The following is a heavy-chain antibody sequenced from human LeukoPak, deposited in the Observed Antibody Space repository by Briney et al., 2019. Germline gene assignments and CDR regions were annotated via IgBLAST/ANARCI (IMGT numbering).Heavy chain of an antibody. D-gene: IGHD6-19*01. V-gene: IGHV3-23*01. CDR1: GFTFSSYA. J-gene: IGHJ4*02. CDR2: ISGSGGST. CDR3: AKFHTTFSTDAVAGLAFDY. Sequence: GGSLRLSCAASGFTFSSYAMSWVRQAPGKGLEWVSAISGSGGSTYYAGSVKGRFTISRDNSKNTLYLQMNSLRAEDTAVYYCAKFHTTFSTDAVAGLAFDYWGQGTLVTVSS.